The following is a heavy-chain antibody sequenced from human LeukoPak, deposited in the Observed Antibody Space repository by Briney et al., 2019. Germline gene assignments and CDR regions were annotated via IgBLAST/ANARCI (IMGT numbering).Heavy chain of an antibody. CDR1: GGSISSYS. V-gene: IGHV4-59*01. CDR3: ARVRGYYDTSGTYRSLAHFDY. CDR2: IYYRGDT. Sequence: PSETLSLTCTASGGSISSYSWSWIRQLPGQVLEWTGYIYYRGDTSDNPSLKSRVTISVDTSKNQFSLKLSSVTAADTAVYYCARVRGYYDTSGTYRSLAHFDYWGQGTLVTVSP. D-gene: IGHD3-22*01. J-gene: IGHJ4*02.